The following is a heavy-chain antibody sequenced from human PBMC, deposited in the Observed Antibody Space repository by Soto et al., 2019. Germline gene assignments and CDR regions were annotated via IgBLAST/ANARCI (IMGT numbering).Heavy chain of an antibody. V-gene: IGHV3-30*03. J-gene: IGHJ5*02. D-gene: IGHD3-9*01. CDR1: GFTFSSYG. CDR3: ARDSDDILTGYLHA. CDR2: ISYDGSNK. Sequence: GGSLRLSCAASGFTFSSYGMHWVRQAPGKGLEWVAVISYDGSNKYYADSVKGRFTISRDNSKNTLYLQMNSLRAEDTAVYYCARDSDDILTGYLHAWGQGTLVTVSS.